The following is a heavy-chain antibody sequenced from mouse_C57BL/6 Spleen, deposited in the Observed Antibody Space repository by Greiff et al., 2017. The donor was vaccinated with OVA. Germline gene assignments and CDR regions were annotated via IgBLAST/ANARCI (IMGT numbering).Heavy chain of an antibody. Sequence: LVESGAELVRPGTSVKVSCKASGYAFTNYLIEWVKQRPGQGLEWIGVINPGSGGTNYNEKFKGKATLTADKSSSTAYMQLSSLTSEDSAVYFCARGYGSSYEDYAMDYWGQGTSVTVSS. D-gene: IGHD1-1*01. CDR1: GYAFTNYL. V-gene: IGHV1-54*01. J-gene: IGHJ4*01. CDR3: ARGYGSSYEDYAMDY. CDR2: INPGSGGT.